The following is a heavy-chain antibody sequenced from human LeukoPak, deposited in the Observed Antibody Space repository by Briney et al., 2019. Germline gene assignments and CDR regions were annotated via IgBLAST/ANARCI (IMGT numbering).Heavy chain of an antibody. D-gene: IGHD2-2*01. V-gene: IGHV3-7*01. CDR3: ARDRDCSSTSCSYYYYYMDV. J-gene: IGHJ6*03. Sequence: GSLRLSCAASGFTFSSYWMSWVRQAPGKGLEWVANIKQDGSEKYYVDSVKGRFTISRDNAKNSLYLQMNSLRAEDTAVYYCARDRDCSSTSCSYYYYYMDVWGKGTTVTVSS. CDR1: GFTFSSYW. CDR2: IKQDGSEK.